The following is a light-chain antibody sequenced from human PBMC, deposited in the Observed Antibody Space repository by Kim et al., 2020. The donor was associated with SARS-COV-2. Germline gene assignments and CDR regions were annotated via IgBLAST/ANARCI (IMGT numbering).Light chain of an antibody. V-gene: IGKV3-20*01. CDR3: QHYDTSPPLT. Sequence: IVLTQSPDTLSLSPGERATLSCRASQSVSRKYLAWYQQKPGQAPRLLIYGASSRATGIPDRFSGSGSGTAFTLTISRLEPEDFAVYYCQHYDTSPPLTFGGGTKVDIK. CDR2: GAS. CDR1: QSVSRKY. J-gene: IGKJ4*01.